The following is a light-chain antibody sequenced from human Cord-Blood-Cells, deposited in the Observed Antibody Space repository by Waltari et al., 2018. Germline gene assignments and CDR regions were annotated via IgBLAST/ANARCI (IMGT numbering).Light chain of an antibody. CDR3: LACCVILCV. CDR2: QDS. CDR1: KGGDKY. J-gene: IGLJ2*01. V-gene: IGLV3-1*01. Sequence: SYELTQPPSVSVSPGQTASITCSGDKGGDKYACCVQQKPGQSPVLVIYQDSKRPSGIPGRFSGSNSGDSATVPSGGTQAMDVAVVFVLACCVILCVFGLGTKLSVL.